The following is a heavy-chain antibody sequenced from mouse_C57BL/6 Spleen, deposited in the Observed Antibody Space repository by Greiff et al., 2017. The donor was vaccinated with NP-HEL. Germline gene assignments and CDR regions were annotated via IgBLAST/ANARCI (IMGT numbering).Heavy chain of an antibody. CDR2: IDPSDSYT. CDR1: GYTFTSYW. D-gene: IGHD1-1*01. J-gene: IGHJ2*01. Sequence: QVQLQQSGAELVKPGASVKLSCKASGYTFTSYWMQWVKQRPGQGLEWIGEIDPSDSYTNYNQKFKGKATLTVDTSSSTAYMQLSSLTSEDSAVYYCARSDYGSFYYFDYWGQGTTLTVSS. CDR3: ARSDYGSFYYFDY. V-gene: IGHV1-50*01.